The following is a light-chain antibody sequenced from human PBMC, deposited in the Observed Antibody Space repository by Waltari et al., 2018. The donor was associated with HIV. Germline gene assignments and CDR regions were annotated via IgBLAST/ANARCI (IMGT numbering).Light chain of an antibody. Sequence: QSVLTQPPSVSGAPGQRVTISRTGSSSNIGAGSAVPWYQQLPGTAPKLLIYGNSSRPSGVPDRFPGSKSGTSASLAITGLQAEDEADYYCQSYDSSLSGYVFGTGTKVTVL. J-gene: IGLJ1*01. CDR2: GNS. CDR3: QSYDSSLSGYV. CDR1: SSNIGAGSA. V-gene: IGLV1-40*01.